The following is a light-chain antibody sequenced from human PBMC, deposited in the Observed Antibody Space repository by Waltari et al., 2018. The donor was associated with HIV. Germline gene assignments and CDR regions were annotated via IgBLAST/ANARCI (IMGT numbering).Light chain of an antibody. J-gene: IGKJ3*01. CDR3: QQSHSTPLT. CDR1: QRISNY. V-gene: IGKV1-39*01. CDR2: VAS. Sequence: IQMTPSPSPLSACVGDRVTITCRATQRISNYLNWYQQRPGKAPKLLISVASSLQSGVPSRFSGSGSGTDFTLTISSLQPEDFATYYCQQSHSTPLTFGPGTRVDIK.